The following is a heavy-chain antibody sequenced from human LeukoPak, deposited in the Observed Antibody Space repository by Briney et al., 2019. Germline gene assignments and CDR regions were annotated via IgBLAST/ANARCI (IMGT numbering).Heavy chain of an antibody. CDR2: IYPGDSDT. D-gene: IGHD2-8*02. CDR3: VRVLWTWALNYYYGMDV. CDR1: GYRFTSYW. J-gene: IGHJ6*02. V-gene: IGHV5-51*01. Sequence: GESLKISCQGSGYRFTSYWIGWVRQMPGKGLEWMGIIYPGDSDTSYSPSFQGQVTISADKSISTAYLQLSSLKATDTAMYYCVRVLWTWALNYYYGMDVWGQGTTVTVSS.